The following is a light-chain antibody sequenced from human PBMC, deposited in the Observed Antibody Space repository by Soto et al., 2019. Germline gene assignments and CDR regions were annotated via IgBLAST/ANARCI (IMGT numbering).Light chain of an antibody. CDR3: CSFAGDYIYV. J-gene: IGLJ1*01. CDR1: SSDVGGYNY. V-gene: IGLV2-11*01. Sequence: QSALTQPRSVSGSPGQSVTISCTGTSSDVGGYNYVSWYLQHLGKAPKVMIYDVSKRPSGVPDRFSGSKSGNTASLTISGLQSEDEADYYCCSFAGDYIYVFGTGTKVTVL. CDR2: DVS.